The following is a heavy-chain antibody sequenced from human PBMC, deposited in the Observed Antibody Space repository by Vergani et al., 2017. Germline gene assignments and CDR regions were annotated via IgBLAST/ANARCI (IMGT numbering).Heavy chain of an antibody. D-gene: IGHD2-2*02. Sequence: QVQLVQSGAEVKKPGSSVKVSCKASGGTFSSYAISWVRQAPGQGLEWMGGIIPIFGTANYARKFQGRVTITADESTSTAYMELSSLRSEDTAVYYCARAGYCSSTSCYTDYYYGMDGWGQGTTVTVSS. J-gene: IGHJ6*02. CDR3: ARAGYCSSTSCYTDYYYGMDG. CDR2: IIPIFGTA. V-gene: IGHV1-69*12. CDR1: GGTFSSYA.